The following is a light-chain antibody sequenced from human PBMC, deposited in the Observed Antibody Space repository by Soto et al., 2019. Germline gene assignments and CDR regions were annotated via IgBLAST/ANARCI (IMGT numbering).Light chain of an antibody. CDR2: GAS. Sequence: EIVMTQSPATLSVSPGERATVSCRASQSVRSNLAWYQQKPGQAPRLLIYGASTRATGIPARFSGSGSGTEFTLTISSLQSEDFAVYYCQHYNNWPFTFGQGTKLEIK. CDR3: QHYNNWPFT. CDR1: QSVRSN. V-gene: IGKV3-15*01. J-gene: IGKJ2*01.